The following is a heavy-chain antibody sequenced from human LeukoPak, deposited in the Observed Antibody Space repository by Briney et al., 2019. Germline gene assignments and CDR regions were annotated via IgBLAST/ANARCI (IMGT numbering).Heavy chain of an antibody. CDR3: ARHPPRDCSSSSCYKRWFDP. J-gene: IGHJ5*02. V-gene: IGHV4-39*01. Sequence: SETLCLTCTVSGGSISSSDSYWGWIRQPPGQGLEWIGSMYYSGSTYYNPSLKSRVTISVDTSKNQFSLKLNSVTAADTAVYYCARHPPRDCSSSSCYKRWFDPWGQGTLVTVSS. CDR1: GGSISSSDSY. D-gene: IGHD2-2*02. CDR2: MYYSGST.